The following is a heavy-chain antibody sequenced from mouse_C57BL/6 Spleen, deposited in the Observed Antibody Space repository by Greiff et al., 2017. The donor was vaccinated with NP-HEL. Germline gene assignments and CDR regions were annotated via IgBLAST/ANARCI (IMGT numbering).Heavy chain of an antibody. CDR2: IYPGSGNT. D-gene: IGHD2-4*01. CDR1: GYSFTSYY. Sequence: QVQLQQSGPELVKPGASVKISCKASGYSFTSYYIHWVKQRPGQGLEWIGWIYPGSGNTKYNEKFKGKATLTADTSSSTAYMQLSSLTSEDSAVYYCARSGYDYDEDYFDYWGQGTTLTVSS. V-gene: IGHV1-66*01. CDR3: ARSGYDYDEDYFDY. J-gene: IGHJ2*01.